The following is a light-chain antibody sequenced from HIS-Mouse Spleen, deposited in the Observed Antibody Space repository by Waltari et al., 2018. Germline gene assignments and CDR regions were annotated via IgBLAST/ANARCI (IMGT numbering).Light chain of an antibody. Sequence: QTVVTQEPSFSVSPGGTVTLTCGLSSGSVSTSYYPSWYQQTPGQDPRTLIYSTNTRASAVPDRFSGSILGNKAALTITGAQADDESDYYCVLYMGSGISVFGGGTKLTVL. CDR1: SGSVSTSYY. V-gene: IGLV8-61*01. CDR2: STN. CDR3: VLYMGSGISV. J-gene: IGLJ3*02.